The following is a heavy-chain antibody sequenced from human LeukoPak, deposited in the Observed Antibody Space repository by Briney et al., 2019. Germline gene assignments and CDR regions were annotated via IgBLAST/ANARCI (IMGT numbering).Heavy chain of an antibody. CDR3: ARDSSGRGYSYGFFDY. CDR2: IIPILGIA. CDR1: GGTFSSYA. D-gene: IGHD5-18*01. Sequence: SVKVSCKASGGTFSSYAISWVRQAPGQGLEWMGRIIPILGIANYAQKFQGRVTITADKSTSTAYMELSSLRSEDTAVYYCARDSSGRGYSYGFFDYWGQGTLVTVSS. V-gene: IGHV1-69*04. J-gene: IGHJ4*02.